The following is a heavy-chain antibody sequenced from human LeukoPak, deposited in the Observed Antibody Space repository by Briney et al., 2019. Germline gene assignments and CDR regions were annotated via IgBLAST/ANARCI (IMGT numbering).Heavy chain of an antibody. CDR2: ICGTANNT. CDR1: GFTFSSYA. V-gene: IGHV3-23*01. J-gene: IGHJ4*02. D-gene: IGHD5-12*01. CDR3: ARGEFSGLDY. Sequence: GGSLRLSCAASGFTFSSYAMSWVRQAPGKGLEWISTICGTANNTYYADSVRGRLTISRDNPKNTLWLQMNSLTADDTAVYYCARGEFSGLDYWGQGTLVTVSS.